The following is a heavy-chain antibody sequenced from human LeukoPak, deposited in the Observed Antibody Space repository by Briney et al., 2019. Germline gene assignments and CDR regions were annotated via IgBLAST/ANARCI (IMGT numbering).Heavy chain of an antibody. CDR2: INEDGGEK. D-gene: IGHD3-9*01. V-gene: IGHV3-7*01. CDR1: GFTFSNYW. J-gene: IGHJ4*02. CDR3: ARMVNSYYDVVTGYYLLPPNLDS. Sequence: GGSLRLSCAASGFTFSNYWMNWVRQAPGKGLEWVAKINEDGGEKYYVDSVTGRFTISRDNAKNSVYLQMNSLRAEDTAVYFCARMVNSYYDVVTGYYLLPPNLDSWGQGTLVTVSS.